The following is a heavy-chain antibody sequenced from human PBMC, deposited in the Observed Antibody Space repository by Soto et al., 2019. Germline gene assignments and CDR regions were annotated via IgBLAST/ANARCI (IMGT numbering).Heavy chain of an antibody. CDR2: INAGNGNT. J-gene: IGHJ4*02. CDR3: ARGPYLIMITFGGVIVKRGIDY. D-gene: IGHD3-16*02. V-gene: IGHV1-3*01. CDR1: GYTFTSYA. Sequence: ASVKVSCKASGYTFTSYAMHWVRQAPGQRLEWMGWINAGNGNTKYSQKFQGRVTITRDTSASTAYMELSSLRSEDTAVYYCARGPYLIMITFGGVIVKRGIDYWGQGTLVTVSS.